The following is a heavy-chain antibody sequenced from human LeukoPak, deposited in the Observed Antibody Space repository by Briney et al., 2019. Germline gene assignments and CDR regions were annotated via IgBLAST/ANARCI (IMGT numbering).Heavy chain of an antibody. CDR1: GYTFTSYD. J-gene: IGHJ5*02. V-gene: IGHV1-8*01. CDR3: SRSAIVVGPAAQKRRNWFDA. Sequence: ASVKVSCKASGYTFTSYDIDWVRQATGPGLEWMGWMNPNGGNAGYAQKVQGRVTMTMYTDISTAYMELSSLSSEATAAYDCSRSAIVVGPAAQKRRNWFDAWGQGTLVTVSS. D-gene: IGHD2-2*01. CDR2: MNPNGGNA.